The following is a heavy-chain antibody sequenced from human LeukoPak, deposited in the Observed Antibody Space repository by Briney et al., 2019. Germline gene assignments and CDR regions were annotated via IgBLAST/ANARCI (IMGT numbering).Heavy chain of an antibody. CDR2: MNPNSGNT. CDR1: GYTFTSYD. V-gene: IGHV1-8*03. Sequence: ASVKVSCKASGYTFTSYDINWVRQATGQGLEWMGWMNPNSGNTGYAQKLQGRVTITRNTSISTAYMELSSLRSEDTAVYYCARGLGGSGSYITDFDYWGQGTLVTVSS. D-gene: IGHD3-10*01. CDR3: ARGLGGSGSYITDFDY. J-gene: IGHJ4*02.